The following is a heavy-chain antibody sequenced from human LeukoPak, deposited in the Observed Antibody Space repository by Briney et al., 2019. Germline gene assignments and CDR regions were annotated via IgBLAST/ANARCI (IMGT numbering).Heavy chain of an antibody. CDR1: GYTFTSYG. Sequence: ASVTVSCKASGYTFTSYGISWVRQAPGQGLEWMGWISAYNGNTNYAQKLQGRVTMTTDTSTSTAYMELRSLRSDDTAVYYCARDQALRGAAAGPDYWGQGTLVTVSS. CDR2: ISAYNGNT. D-gene: IGHD6-13*01. J-gene: IGHJ4*02. V-gene: IGHV1-18*01. CDR3: ARDQALRGAAAGPDY.